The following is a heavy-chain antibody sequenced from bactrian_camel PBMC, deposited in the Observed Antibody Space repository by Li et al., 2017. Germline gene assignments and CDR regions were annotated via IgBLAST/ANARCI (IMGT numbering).Heavy chain of an antibody. CDR3: AVTPGYCMTAIRARGSIMDFTY. J-gene: IGHJ4*01. CDR1: FATDTSSRYC. Sequence: HVQLVESGGGSVQAGGSLRLSCAAAFATDTSSRYCMGWFRQAPGKKREGVAVAAISVSGIDTYHTDSVKGRFTISLDNGKNTLYLQMNSVVPEDTAMYYCAVTPGYCMTAIRARGSIMDFTYWGQGTQVTVS. CDR2: ISVSGIDT. V-gene: IGHV3S1*01. D-gene: IGHD2*01.